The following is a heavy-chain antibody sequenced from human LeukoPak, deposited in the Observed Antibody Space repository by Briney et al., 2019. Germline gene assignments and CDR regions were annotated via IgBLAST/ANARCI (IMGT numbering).Heavy chain of an antibody. D-gene: IGHD2-2*01. CDR2: INPNTGGT. V-gene: IGHV1-2*02. J-gene: IGHJ4*02. CDR1: GYTFTDYY. CDR3: ARELGYCSSTSCPLYYY. Sequence: GASVKVSCKASGYTFTDYYVHWVRQAPGQGLEWMGWINPNTGGTNYAQKFQVRVTMTRDTSISTAYMELSRLRSDDTAVYYCARELGYCSSTSCPLYYYWGQGTLVAVSS.